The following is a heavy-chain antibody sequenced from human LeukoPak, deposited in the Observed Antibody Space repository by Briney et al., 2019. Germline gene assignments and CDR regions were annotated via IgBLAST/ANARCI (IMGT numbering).Heavy chain of an antibody. CDR3: ARDANSNLDI. D-gene: IGHD4-11*01. CDR2: ISSSSSYI. Sequence: GGSLRLSCAASGFTFSSYTMNWARQAPGKGLEWVSSISSSSSYIYYVDSVKGRFTISRDNAKNTLYLQLNSLRAEDTAVYYCARDANSNLDIWGQGTTVTVSS. J-gene: IGHJ3*02. CDR1: GFTFSSYT. V-gene: IGHV3-21*06.